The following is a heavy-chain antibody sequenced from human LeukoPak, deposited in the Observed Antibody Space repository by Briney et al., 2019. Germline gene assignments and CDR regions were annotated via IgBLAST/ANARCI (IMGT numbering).Heavy chain of an antibody. D-gene: IGHD2-21*02. CDR2: IYYSGST. CDR3: ARKDGYCGCYWLTLLDL. V-gene: IGHV4-59*01. Sequence: SETLSLTCTVSGGSITSYYWSWIRQPPGKGLEWIGYIYYSGSTNYNRSLKSRVTISVDTSKNQFSLKLSSVTAADTAVYYCARKDGYCGCYWLTLLDLLGQGNLVNGSS. J-gene: IGHJ4*01. CDR1: GGSITSYY.